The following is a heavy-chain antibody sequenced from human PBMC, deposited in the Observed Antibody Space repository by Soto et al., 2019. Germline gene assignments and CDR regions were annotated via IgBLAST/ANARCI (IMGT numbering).Heavy chain of an antibody. CDR1: VFTFGDYA. CDR2: IRSKAYGGTT. D-gene: IGHD3-9*01. CDR3: TRDQGAYDILTGYYNRGHDAFHI. V-gene: IGHV3-49*04. J-gene: IGHJ3*02. Sequence: SLRLSCTSSVFTFGDYAMSCVRDSPGKWLEWVGFIRSKAYGGTTEYAASVKGRFTISRDDSKSIAYLQMNSLKTEDTAVYYCTRDQGAYDILTGYYNRGHDAFHILGQGTMVNLS.